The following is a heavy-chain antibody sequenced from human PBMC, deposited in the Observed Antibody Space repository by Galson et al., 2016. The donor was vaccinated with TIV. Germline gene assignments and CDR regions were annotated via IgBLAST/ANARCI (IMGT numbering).Heavy chain of an antibody. CDR2: ISYDGSDQ. J-gene: IGHJ4*02. D-gene: IGHD4-17*01. V-gene: IGHV3-30*18. CDR3: AKDPRLYGDYFLHYFDY. CDR1: GFTFSDYG. Sequence: SLRLSCAASGFTFSDYGMHWVRQAPGKGLEWVAVISYDGSDQYYAGTVKGRVNISRDNSKNTLYPQRNSLGSDVTAMYYCAKDPRLYGDYFLHYFDYWGQGTLVTVSS.